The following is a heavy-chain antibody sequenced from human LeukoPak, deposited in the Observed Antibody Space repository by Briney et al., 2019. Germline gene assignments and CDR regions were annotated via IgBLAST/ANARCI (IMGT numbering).Heavy chain of an antibody. CDR3: ARHNHPPYDSSGYSFYYYYGMDV. CDR2: IYPGDSDT. D-gene: IGHD3-22*01. J-gene: IGHJ6*02. V-gene: IGHV5-51*01. CDR1: GYSFTSYW. Sequence: GESLKISCRGLGYSFTSYWIGWVRQTPGKGLEWMGIIYPGDSDTRYSPSFQGKVTISADKSISTASLQWSSLKASDTVMYYCARHNHPPYDSSGYSFYYYYGMDVWGQGTTVTVSS.